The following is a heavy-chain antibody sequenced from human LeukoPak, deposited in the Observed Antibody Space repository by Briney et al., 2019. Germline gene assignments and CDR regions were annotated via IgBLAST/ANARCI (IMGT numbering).Heavy chain of an antibody. D-gene: IGHD3-22*01. Sequence: SETLSLTCTVSGGSISSYYWSWIRQPPRNGLEWIGHIYYSGSTNYNPSLKSRVTISVDTSKNQFSLKLSSVTAADTAVYYCARIGNYYDSSGFTGDAFAIWGQGTMVTVSS. J-gene: IGHJ3*02. V-gene: IGHV4-59*01. CDR2: IYYSGST. CDR1: GGSISSYY. CDR3: ARIGNYYDSSGFTGDAFAI.